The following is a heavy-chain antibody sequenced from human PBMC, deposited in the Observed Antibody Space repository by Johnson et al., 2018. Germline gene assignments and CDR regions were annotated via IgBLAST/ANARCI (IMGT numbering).Heavy chain of an antibody. D-gene: IGHD3-16*01. CDR3: AREGEGSYYYHYYMDV. CDR2: IASDGSDK. Sequence: QVGLVQSGGGVVQPGRSLRLSCAASVFTVSTYGLHWPRQAPANGLEWVAVIASDGSDKYYADHERCRFTISRFNSKNTPYLQMNSRRAEDPAVYFCAREGEGSYYYHYYMDVWGKGTTVTVSS. V-gene: IGHV3-30*03. CDR1: VFTVSTYG. J-gene: IGHJ6*03.